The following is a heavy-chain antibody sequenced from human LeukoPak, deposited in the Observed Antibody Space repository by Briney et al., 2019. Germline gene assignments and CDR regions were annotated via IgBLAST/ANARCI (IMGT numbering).Heavy chain of an antibody. V-gene: IGHV3-21*01. CDR3: AREEDYYGSGSYYNGQNYYYYMDV. D-gene: IGHD3-10*01. J-gene: IGHJ6*03. CDR1: GFTFSNYS. CDR2: ISSSSSYI. Sequence: GGSLRLSCAASGFTFSNYSMNWVRQAPGKGLEWVSSISSSSSYIYYADSVKGRFTISRDNAKNSLYLQMNSLRAEDTAVYYCAREEDYYGSGSYYNGQNYYYYMDVWGKGTTVTISS.